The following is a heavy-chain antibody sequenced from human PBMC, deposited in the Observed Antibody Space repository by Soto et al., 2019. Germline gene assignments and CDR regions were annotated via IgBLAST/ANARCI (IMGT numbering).Heavy chain of an antibody. CDR3: AKALYSSSSGGFDY. CDR1: GFTFSSYA. J-gene: IGHJ4*02. CDR2: ISGSGGST. V-gene: IGHV3-23*01. D-gene: IGHD6-6*01. Sequence: TGGSLRLSCAASGFTFSSYAMSWVRQAPGKGLEWVSAISGSGGSTYYADSVKGRFTISRDNSKNTLYLQMNSLRAEDTAVYYCAKALYSSSSGGFDYWGQGTLVTVSS.